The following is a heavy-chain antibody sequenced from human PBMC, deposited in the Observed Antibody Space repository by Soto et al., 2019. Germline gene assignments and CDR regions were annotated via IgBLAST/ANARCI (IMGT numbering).Heavy chain of an antibody. Sequence: QVQLVESGGGVVQPGRSLRLSCAASGFTFSSYGMHWVRQAPGKGLEWVAVISYDGSNKYYADSVKGRFTISRDNSKNALYLQMTSLRAEDTAVYYCAKVLRGGATTSYYFAYWGEGTLVTVSS. V-gene: IGHV3-30*18. CDR2: ISYDGSNK. CDR3: AKVLRGGATTSYYFAY. CDR1: GFTFSSYG. D-gene: IGHD1-26*01. J-gene: IGHJ4*02.